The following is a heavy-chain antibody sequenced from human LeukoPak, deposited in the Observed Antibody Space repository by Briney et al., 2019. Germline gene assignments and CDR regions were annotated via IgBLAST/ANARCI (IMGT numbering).Heavy chain of an antibody. J-gene: IGHJ6*04. Sequence: ASVKVSCKASGGTFSSYAISWVRQAPGQGLEWMGGIIPIFGTANYAQKFQGRVTITTDESTSTAYMELSSLRSEDTAVYYCARDPGIVGVMDVWGEGTTVTVSS. V-gene: IGHV1-69*05. D-gene: IGHD3-16*02. CDR3: ARDPGIVGVMDV. CDR2: IIPIFGTA. CDR1: GGTFSSYA.